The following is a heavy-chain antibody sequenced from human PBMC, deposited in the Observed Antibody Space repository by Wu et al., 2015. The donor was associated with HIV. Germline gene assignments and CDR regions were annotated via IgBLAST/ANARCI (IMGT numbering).Heavy chain of an antibody. CDR2: IIPIFGTA. CDR3: ARASRDRSGSYTIDY. D-gene: IGHD3-10*01. J-gene: IGHJ4*02. V-gene: IGHV1-69*05. Sequence: QVQLVQSGAEVKKPGSSVKVSCKASGGTFNSFGISWMRQAPGQGLEWMGGIIPIFGTAKYAQKFQGRVAITTDDSTSTIYMELTRLRSADTAVYYCARASRDRSGSYTIDYWGQGTLVTVSS. CDR1: GGTFNSFG.